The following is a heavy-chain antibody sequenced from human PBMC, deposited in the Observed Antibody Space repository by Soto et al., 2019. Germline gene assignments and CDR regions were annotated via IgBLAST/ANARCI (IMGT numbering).Heavy chain of an antibody. CDR3: ARVRMGYCSRTSCYGGYYYDYGMDV. J-gene: IGHJ6*02. CDR2: IWSDGSNK. V-gene: IGHV3-33*01. Sequence: GSLRLSCAASGFTFSTYGMHWVRQAPGKGLEWVAVIWSDGSNKYYVDSVKGRFTISRDNSKNTLDLQMNSLRAEDTAVYYCARVRMGYCSRTSCYGGYYYDYGMDVWGQGTTVTVSS. CDR1: GFTFSTYG. D-gene: IGHD2-2*01.